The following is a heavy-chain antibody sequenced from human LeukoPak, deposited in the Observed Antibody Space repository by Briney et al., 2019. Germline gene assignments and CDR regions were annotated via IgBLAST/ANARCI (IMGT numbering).Heavy chain of an antibody. Sequence: GGSLRLSCAASGFTFTTYWMSWVRQAPGKGLEWVAVISYDGSNKYYADSVKGRFTISRDNSKNTLYLQVNSLRAEDTAVYYCAKGGSGSSHLPRDFDYWGQGTLVTVSS. CDR2: ISYDGSNK. D-gene: IGHD3-10*01. CDR1: GFTFTTYW. V-gene: IGHV3-30*18. J-gene: IGHJ4*02. CDR3: AKGGSGSSHLPRDFDY.